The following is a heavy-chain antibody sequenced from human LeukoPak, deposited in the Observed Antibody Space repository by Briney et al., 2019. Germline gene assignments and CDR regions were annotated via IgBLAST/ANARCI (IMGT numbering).Heavy chain of an antibody. J-gene: IGHJ4*02. D-gene: IGHD6-13*01. CDR2: IRSKAYGGTT. CDR3: TRDREQQLYFDY. Sequence: GGSLRLSCTASGFTFGDYAMSWVRQAPGKGLEWVGSIRSKAYGGTTEYAASVKGRFTISRDDSKSIAYLQMNSLKTEDTAVYYCTRDREQQLYFDYWGQGTLVTVSS. V-gene: IGHV3-49*04. CDR1: GFTFGDYA.